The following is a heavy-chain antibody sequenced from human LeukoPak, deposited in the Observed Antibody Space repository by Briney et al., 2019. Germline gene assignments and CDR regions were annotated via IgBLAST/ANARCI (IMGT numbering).Heavy chain of an antibody. V-gene: IGHV4-59*11. CDR2: AHFSGST. CDR1: GGSISRHY. J-gene: IGHJ4*02. Sequence: SETLSLTCSVSGGSISRHYWTWIRQPPGKGLEWIGYAHFSGSTNYNPSLKSRATASLDRAKNQISLTLTSVTAADTAVYFCARAKAAGSYDFWGQGTLVTLSS. D-gene: IGHD6-13*01. CDR3: ARAKAAGSYDF.